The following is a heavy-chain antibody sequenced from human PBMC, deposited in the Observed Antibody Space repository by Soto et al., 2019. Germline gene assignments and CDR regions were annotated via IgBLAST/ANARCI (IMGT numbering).Heavy chain of an antibody. CDR2: IYYSGST. D-gene: IGHD2-2*01. CDR3: ARGGWDCSSAGCYVVPQNY. J-gene: IGHJ4*02. CDR1: GGSISGGDYY. Sequence: SETLCLTCTVAGGSISGGDYYWSWIRHPPGKGLEWIGYIYYSGSTYYNPSLKSRVTISVDTSKNQFSLKVRSVTAADTAVYYCARGGWDCSSAGCYVVPQNYWGQGALVTVSS. V-gene: IGHV4-30-4*02.